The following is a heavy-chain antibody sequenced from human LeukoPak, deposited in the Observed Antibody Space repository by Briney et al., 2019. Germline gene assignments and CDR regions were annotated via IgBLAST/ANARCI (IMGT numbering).Heavy chain of an antibody. CDR3: ARSLKWNLVGFDH. Sequence: GSLRLSCAASGFTFSIYGMTWVRQAPGKGLEWVSVINDSGSSTFYADSVKGRFTISRDNSKNTLYLQMSGLRAEDTAVYYCARSLKWNLVGFDHWGQGTLVIVSS. CDR1: GFTFSIYG. CDR2: INDSGSST. V-gene: IGHV3-23*01. J-gene: IGHJ4*02. D-gene: IGHD1-1*01.